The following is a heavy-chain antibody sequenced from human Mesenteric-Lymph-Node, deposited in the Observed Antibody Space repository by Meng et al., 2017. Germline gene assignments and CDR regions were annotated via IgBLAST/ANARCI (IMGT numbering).Heavy chain of an antibody. CDR2: IYPGDSDPRYT. CDR3: ARVLGAINTVGEFGGWFDP. Sequence: KVSCKGSGYSFTSYWIGWVRQMPGKGLEWMGLIYPGDSDPRYTRYSPSFQGQVTISADKSINTAYLQWSSLKASDTAIYYCARVLGAINTVGEFGGWFDPWGQGTLVTVSS. CDR1: GYSFTSYW. D-gene: IGHD3-10*01. J-gene: IGHJ5*02. V-gene: IGHV5-51*01.